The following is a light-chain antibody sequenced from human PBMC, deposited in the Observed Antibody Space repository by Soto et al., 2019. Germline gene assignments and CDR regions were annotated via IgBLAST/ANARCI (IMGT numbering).Light chain of an antibody. V-gene: IGKV1-5*01. CDR1: QSVSIR. CDR3: QQYNGYSTWT. J-gene: IGKJ1*01. Sequence: DIQMPKYPYSLSASVGDRLHSTGRASQSVSIRLAWYRQKPGKAPEVMVWDASSLQRGVPSRFSGSVSGTEFTLTISSLQPEDLATYDGQQYNGYSTWTGGQGTKGDIK. CDR2: DAS.